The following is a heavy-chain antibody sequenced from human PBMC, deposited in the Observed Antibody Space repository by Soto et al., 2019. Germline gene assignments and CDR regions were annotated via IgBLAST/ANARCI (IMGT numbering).Heavy chain of an antibody. D-gene: IGHD3-9*01. CDR3: ARESHDILTGPPWVWYFDL. V-gene: IGHV4-34*01. CDR2: INDRGSI. J-gene: IGHJ2*01. CDR1: GGSFSGYY. Sequence: QVQLQKWGAGPLRPLETLSLTCGVSGGSFSGYYWAWIRQSPGKGLEWIGEINDRGSINYNPSLKIRVSISVDTSKNHYSLNLRSVTAADTAVYYCARESHDILTGPPWVWYFDLWGRGTLVTVSS.